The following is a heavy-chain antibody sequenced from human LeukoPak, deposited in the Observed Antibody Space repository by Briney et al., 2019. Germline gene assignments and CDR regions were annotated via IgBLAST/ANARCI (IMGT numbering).Heavy chain of an antibody. J-gene: IGHJ4*02. CDR1: GYTFTGYY. CDR2: INPNSGGT. CDR3: ASSRQQQLVPYYFDY. Sequence: ASVKVSCKASGYTFTGYYMHWVRQAPGQGLAWMGWINPNSGGTNYAQKFQGRVTMTRDTSISTAYMELSRLRSDDTAVYYCASSRQQQLVPYYFDYWGQGTLVTVSS. V-gene: IGHV1-2*02. D-gene: IGHD6-13*01.